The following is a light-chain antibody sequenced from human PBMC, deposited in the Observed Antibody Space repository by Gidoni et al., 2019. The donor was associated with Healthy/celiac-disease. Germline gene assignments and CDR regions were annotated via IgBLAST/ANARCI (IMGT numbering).Light chain of an antibody. Sequence: EIVMTQSPATLSVSPGERATLSCRASQSVNSNLAWYQQKPGQAPRLLIYGASTRATGIPARFSGSGSGTEFTLTISSLQSEDFAVYYCQQYNNWPVTFXXXTKVEIK. V-gene: IGKV3-15*01. CDR3: QQYNNWPVT. CDR2: GAS. CDR1: QSVNSN. J-gene: IGKJ1*01.